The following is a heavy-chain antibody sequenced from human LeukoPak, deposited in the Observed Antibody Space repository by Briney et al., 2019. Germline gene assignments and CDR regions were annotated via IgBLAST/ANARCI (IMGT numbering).Heavy chain of an antibody. V-gene: IGHV3-30*04. CDR2: ISYDGSSK. J-gene: IGHJ4*02. Sequence: GGSLRLSCAASGFTFSSYAMHWVRQAPGKGLEWVAVISYDGSSKYYADSVKGRFTISRDNSKNTLYLQMNSLRAEDTAVYYCARDWDIVVVVAATGFDYWGQGTLVTVSS. CDR1: GFTFSSYA. CDR3: ARDWDIVVVVAATGFDY. D-gene: IGHD2-15*01.